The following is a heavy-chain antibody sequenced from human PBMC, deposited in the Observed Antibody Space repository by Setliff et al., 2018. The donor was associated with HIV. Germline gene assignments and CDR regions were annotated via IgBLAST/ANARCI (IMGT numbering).Heavy chain of an antibody. CDR1: EFTFSTYS. CDR3: ARDFETYYDFWSGYKPTSAFDI. V-gene: IGHV3-21*04. CDR2: ISSSSSYI. J-gene: IGHJ3*02. D-gene: IGHD3-3*01. Sequence: PGGSLRLSCAASEFTFSTYSMNWVRQAPGKGLEWVSSISSSSSYIFYADSVKGRFTISRDDAKNSLYLQMTSLRAEDTAVYYCARDFETYYDFWSGYKPTSAFDIWGQGTMVTVSS.